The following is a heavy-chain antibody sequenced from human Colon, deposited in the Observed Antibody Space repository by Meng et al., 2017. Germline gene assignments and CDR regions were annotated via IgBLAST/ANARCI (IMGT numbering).Heavy chain of an antibody. CDR1: GGTFTYFA. V-gene: IGHV1-69*06. J-gene: IGHJ4*02. CDR2: IIPIFGTP. CDR3: ARWDNSGYYFDY. Sequence: QGQLVQSGAEVKKPGSSVKVSCKASGGTFTYFAFSWVRQAPGQGLEWMGGIIPIFGTPHYAQKFHGRVTITADKSTNTAYMELSSLRSEDTAVYYCARWDNSGYYFDYWGQGTLVTVSS. D-gene: IGHD3-22*01.